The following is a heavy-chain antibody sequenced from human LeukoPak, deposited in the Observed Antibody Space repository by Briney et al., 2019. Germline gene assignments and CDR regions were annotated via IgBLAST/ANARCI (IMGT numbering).Heavy chain of an antibody. J-gene: IGHJ4*02. CDR1: GCSVSSGYY. D-gene: IGHD4-17*01. V-gene: IGHV4-38-2*02. Sequence: SETLSLTCVVSGCSVSSGYYWGWIRQSPGKGLEWIASVYHTGTTYYNPSLKSRASISVNMSKNHVSLRLTSVTAADTAMYYCTRDEYGAADWGQGILVTVSS. CDR2: VYHTGTT. CDR3: TRDEYGAAD.